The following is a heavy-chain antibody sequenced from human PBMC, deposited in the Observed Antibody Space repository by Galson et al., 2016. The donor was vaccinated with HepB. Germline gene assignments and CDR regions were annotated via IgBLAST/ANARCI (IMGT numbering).Heavy chain of an antibody. V-gene: IGHV3-48*02. CDR2: IGSSTRNI. CDR1: GFTFSLHT. Sequence: SLRLSCAASGFTFSLHTFHWVRQTPAKGLEWISYIGSSTRNIYYADSVQGRFTISRDNANNSLFLQLNSLRDADTCVYFCARGGSGNFQYYSDSWGQGALVTVSS. D-gene: IGHD6-19*01. J-gene: IGHJ4*02. CDR3: ARGGSGNFQYYSDS.